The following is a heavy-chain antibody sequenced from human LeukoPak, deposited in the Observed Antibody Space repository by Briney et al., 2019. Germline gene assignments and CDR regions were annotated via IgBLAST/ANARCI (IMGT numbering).Heavy chain of an antibody. CDR2: ISSSSSYI. CDR3: ARDPEVRGVNRFDY. CDR1: GFTFSNYR. V-gene: IGHV3-21*01. D-gene: IGHD3-10*01. J-gene: IGHJ4*02. Sequence: PGGSLRLSCAASGFTFSNYRMNWVRQAPGKGLEWVSSISSSSSYIYYADSVKGRFTISRDNAKNSLYLQMNSLRAEDTAVYYCARDPEVRGVNRFDYWGQGTLVTVSS.